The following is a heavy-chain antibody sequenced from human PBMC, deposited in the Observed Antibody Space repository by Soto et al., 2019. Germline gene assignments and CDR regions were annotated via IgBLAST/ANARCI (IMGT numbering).Heavy chain of an antibody. CDR2: IYYSGST. CDR3: ARHRGGYDFWTFDV. CDR1: GGSISSYY. Sequence: PSETLSLTCTVSGGSISSYYWSWIRQPPGKGLEWIGYIYYSGSTNYNPSLKSRVTISVDTSKNQFSLKLSSVTAADTAVYYCARHRGGYDFWTFDVWGKGTTVTVSS. V-gene: IGHV4-59*08. J-gene: IGHJ6*04. D-gene: IGHD5-12*01.